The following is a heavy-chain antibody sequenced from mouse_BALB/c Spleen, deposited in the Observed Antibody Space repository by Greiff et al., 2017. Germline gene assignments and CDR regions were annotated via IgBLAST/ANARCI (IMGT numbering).Heavy chain of an antibody. Sequence: VQLQQSGAELVRPGASVTLSCKASGYTFTDYEMHWVKQTPVHGLEWIGAIDPETGGTAYNQKFKGKATLTADKSSSTAYMELRSLTSEDSAVYYCARLGYLFDYWGQGTTLTVSS. V-gene: IGHV1-15*01. CDR1: GYTFTDYE. CDR2: IDPETGGT. CDR3: ARLGYLFDY. J-gene: IGHJ2*01. D-gene: IGHD2-2*01.